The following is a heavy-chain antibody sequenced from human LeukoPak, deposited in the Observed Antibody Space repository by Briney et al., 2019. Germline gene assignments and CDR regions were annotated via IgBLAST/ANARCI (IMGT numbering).Heavy chain of an antibody. J-gene: IGHJ4*02. CDR1: GFTFSSYS. Sequence: GGSLRLSCAASGFTFSSYSMNWVRQAPGKGLEWVSSISSSSSYIYYADSVKGRFTISRDSAKNSLYLQMNSLRAEDTAVYYCARRNILGMIVDWGQGTLVTVSS. CDR3: ARRNILGMIVD. V-gene: IGHV3-21*01. D-gene: IGHD3-22*01. CDR2: ISSSSSYI.